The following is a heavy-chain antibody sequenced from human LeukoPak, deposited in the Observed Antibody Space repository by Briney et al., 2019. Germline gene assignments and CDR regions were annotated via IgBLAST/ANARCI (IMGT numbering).Heavy chain of an antibody. Sequence: ASVKVSCKASGYTSTGYYMHWVRQAPGQGLEWMGWINPNSGGTNYAQKFQGRVTMTRDTSIITAYMELSRLRSDDTAVYFCARGYYDSSDYEYFQHWGQGTLVTVSS. V-gene: IGHV1-2*02. J-gene: IGHJ1*01. CDR1: GYTSTGYY. D-gene: IGHD3-22*01. CDR3: ARGYYDSSDYEYFQH. CDR2: INPNSGGT.